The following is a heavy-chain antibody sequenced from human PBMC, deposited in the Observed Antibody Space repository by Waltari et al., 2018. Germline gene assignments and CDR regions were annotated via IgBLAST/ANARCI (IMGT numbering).Heavy chain of an antibody. CDR2: IYSGGST. CDR1: GFPVSSTY. Sequence: ELRLVGPEGGLIQPGGSLGPSCEASGFPVSSTYMSGFRQAQGRGLEWVSVIYSGGSTYYADSVKGRFTISRDNSKNTLDLQMNSLRAEDTAVYYCARDPGNNYYDSSGYYLDYWGQGTLVTVSS. CDR3: ARDPGNNYYDSSGYYLDY. J-gene: IGHJ4*02. V-gene: IGHV3-53*01. D-gene: IGHD3-22*01.